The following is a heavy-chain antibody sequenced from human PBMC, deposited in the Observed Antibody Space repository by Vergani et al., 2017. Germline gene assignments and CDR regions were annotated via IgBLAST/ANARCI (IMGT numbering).Heavy chain of an antibody. CDR1: GGTFSSYA. D-gene: IGHD2-2*02. Sequence: QVQLVQSGAEVKKPGSSVKVSCKASGGTFSSYAINWVRQAPGQGLEWMGGIIPIFGTANYAQKFQGRVTITSDDSTSTAYMELSSLRAEDTAVYYCARENTPGPRPLDYWGQGTLVTFSS. J-gene: IGHJ4*02. CDR2: IIPIFGTA. CDR3: ARENTPGPRPLDY. V-gene: IGHV1-69*01.